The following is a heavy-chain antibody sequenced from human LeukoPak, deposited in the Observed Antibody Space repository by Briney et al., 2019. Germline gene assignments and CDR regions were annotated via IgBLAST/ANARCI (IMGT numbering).Heavy chain of an antibody. CDR2: ISSSSSYI. CDR3: ACLRQLVPYGMGV. V-gene: IGHV3-21*01. J-gene: IGHJ6*02. D-gene: IGHD6-13*01. CDR1: GFTFSSYS. Sequence: PGGSLRLSCAASGFTFSSYSMNWVRQAPGKGLEWVSSISSSSSYIYYADSVKGRFTISRDNAKNSLYLQMNSLRAEDTAVYYCACLRQLVPYGMGVWGQGTTVTVSS.